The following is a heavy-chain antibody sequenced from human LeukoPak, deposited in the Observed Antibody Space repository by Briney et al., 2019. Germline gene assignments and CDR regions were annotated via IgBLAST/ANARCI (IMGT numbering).Heavy chain of an antibody. V-gene: IGHV4-59*08. CDR1: GGSISSYY. Sequence: SETLSLTCTVSGGSISSYYWSWIRQPPGKGLEWIGYIYYSGSTNYNPSLKSRVTISVDTSKNQFSLKLSSVTAADMAVYYCARAVAGTGYYYYYGMDVWGQGTTVTVSS. CDR3: ARAVAGTGYYYYYGMDV. D-gene: IGHD6-19*01. CDR2: IYYSGST. J-gene: IGHJ6*02.